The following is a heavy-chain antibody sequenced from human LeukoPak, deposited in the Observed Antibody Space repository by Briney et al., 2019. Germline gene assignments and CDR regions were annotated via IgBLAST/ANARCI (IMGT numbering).Heavy chain of an antibody. CDR3: AREGSSYDAGAFDI. Sequence: SVKVSCKASGYTFTSYATHWVRQATGKGLYWMGWINPKSGGTKAEQKSQGRVTMTRDTSISTAYTELSRLRSDDTAVYYCAREGSSYDAGAFDIWGQGTIVTVSS. CDR2: INPKSGGT. V-gene: IGHV1-2*02. D-gene: IGHD3-16*01. CDR1: GYTFTSYA. J-gene: IGHJ3*02.